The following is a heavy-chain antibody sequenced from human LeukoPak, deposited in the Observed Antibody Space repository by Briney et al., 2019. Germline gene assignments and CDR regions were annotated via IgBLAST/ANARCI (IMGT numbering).Heavy chain of an antibody. CDR3: ARFTPQGYGWGGYNRFDP. J-gene: IGHJ5*02. CDR2: IYYSGST. D-gene: IGHD3-16*01. V-gene: IGHV4-59*01. CDR1: GGSISSYY. Sequence: SETLSLTCTVFGGSISSYYWNWIRQTPGKGLEWIGYIYYSGSTNYNPSLKSRVTISVDTSKNQFSLNLTSVTAADTAVYYCARFTPQGYGWGGYNRFDPWGQGTLVTVSS.